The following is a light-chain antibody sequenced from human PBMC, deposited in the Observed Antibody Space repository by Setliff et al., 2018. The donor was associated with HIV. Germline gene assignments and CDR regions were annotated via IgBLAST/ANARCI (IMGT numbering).Light chain of an antibody. CDR2: QDT. J-gene: IGLJ1*01. CDR3: CSNTGSNTFV. CDR1: SNDVGRYDL. Sequence: QSVLTQPASVSGSPGQSITISCTGTSNDVGRYDLVSWYQQHPARAPKLIIYQDTRRPSGVSNRFSGSKSGNVASLTISGLQAEDEADYYCCSNTGSNTFVFGTGTKV. V-gene: IGLV2-23*01.